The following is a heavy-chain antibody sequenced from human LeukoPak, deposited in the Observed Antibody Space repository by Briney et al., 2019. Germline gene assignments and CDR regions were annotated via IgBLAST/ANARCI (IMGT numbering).Heavy chain of an antibody. Sequence: PSETLSLTCAVYGGSFSGYYWSWIRQSPGKGLEWIGYVYYSGSTNYNPSLKSRVTISVDTSKNQFSLKLSSVTAADTAVYYCARSHMVRGVLSDFDYWGQGTLVTVSS. D-gene: IGHD3-10*01. CDR2: VYYSGST. CDR1: GGSFSGYY. V-gene: IGHV4-59*01. CDR3: ARSHMVRGVLSDFDY. J-gene: IGHJ4*02.